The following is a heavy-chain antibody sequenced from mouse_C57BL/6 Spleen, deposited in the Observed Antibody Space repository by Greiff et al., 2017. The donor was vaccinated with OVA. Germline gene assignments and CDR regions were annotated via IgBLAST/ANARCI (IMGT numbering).Heavy chain of an antibody. Sequence: QVQLKESGPGILQPSQTLSLTCSFSGFSLSTSGMGVSWIRQPSGKGLEWLAHIYWDDDNRYNPSLKSRLTISKDTARNQVFLKITSVDTADTATDYYARRFYYDYGDAMDYWGQGTSVTVSS. CDR1: GFSLSTSGMG. D-gene: IGHD2-4*01. CDR2: IYWDDDN. CDR3: ARRFYYDYGDAMDY. J-gene: IGHJ4*01. V-gene: IGHV8-12*01.